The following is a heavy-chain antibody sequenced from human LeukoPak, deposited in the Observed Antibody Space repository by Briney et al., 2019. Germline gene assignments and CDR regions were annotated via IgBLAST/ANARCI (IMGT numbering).Heavy chain of an antibody. J-gene: IGHJ4*02. V-gene: IGHV1-24*01. D-gene: IGHD5-24*01. Sequence: ASVKVSCKASGGTFSSYAISWVRQAPGKGLEWMGGFDPEDGETIYAQKFQGRVTMTEDTSTDTAYMELRSLTSEDTAVYYCATIQLWGQGKLVTVFS. CDR2: FDPEDGET. CDR3: ATIQL. CDR1: GGTFSSYA.